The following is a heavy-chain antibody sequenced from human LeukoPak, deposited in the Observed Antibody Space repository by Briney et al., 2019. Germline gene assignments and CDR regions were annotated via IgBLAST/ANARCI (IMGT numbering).Heavy chain of an antibody. CDR2: IYYSGST. J-gene: IGHJ4*02. CDR1: GGSISRYY. V-gene: IGHV4-59*01. Sequence: TLSLTCTVSGGSISRYYWSWIRQPPGKGLEWIGYIYYSGSTNYNPSLKSRVTISVDTSKNQFSLKLSSVTAADTAVYYCARAHQQQLHYWGQGTLVTVSS. CDR3: ARAHQQQLHY. D-gene: IGHD6-13*01.